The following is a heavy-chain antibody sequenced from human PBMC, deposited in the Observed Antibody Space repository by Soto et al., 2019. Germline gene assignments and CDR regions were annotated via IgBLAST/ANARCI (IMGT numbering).Heavy chain of an antibody. V-gene: IGHV4-59*08. CDR3: ARQAMVPAEKSWFDP. D-gene: IGHD2-2*01. CDR1: GGSISSYY. CDR2: IYYSGST. J-gene: IGHJ5*02. Sequence: PSETLSLTCTVSGGSISSYYWSWIRQPPGKGLEWIGYIYYSGSTNYNPSLKSRVTISVDTSKNQFSLKLSSVTAADTAVYYCARQAMVPAEKSWFDPWGQGTLVTVS.